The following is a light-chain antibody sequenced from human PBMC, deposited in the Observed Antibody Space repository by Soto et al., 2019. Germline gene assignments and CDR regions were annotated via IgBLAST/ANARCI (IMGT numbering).Light chain of an antibody. V-gene: IGLV2-23*02. CDR2: EVN. CDR1: SSDVGSYNNL. Sequence: QSAPTQPASVSGSPGQSITISCTGTSSDVGSYNNLVSWYQQHPGKAPKAMIYEVNKRPSGVSNRFSGSKSGNTASLTISGLQAEDEADYYCCSYTHGNTFFGSGTKVTVL. CDR3: CSYTHGNTF. J-gene: IGLJ1*01.